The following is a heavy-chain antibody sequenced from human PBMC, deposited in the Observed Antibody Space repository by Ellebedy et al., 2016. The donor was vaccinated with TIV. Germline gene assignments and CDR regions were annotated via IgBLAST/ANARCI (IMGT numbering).Heavy chain of an antibody. Sequence: GESLKISCAASGFPFSKHGMHWVRQAPGKGLEWVALTSYDDSVQYYADSVKGRFTISRDNSKNTLYLQMNSLTDEDTALYFCARGRYLSRHSLDVWGQGTTVTVSS. J-gene: IGHJ6*02. CDR3: ARGRYLSRHSLDV. V-gene: IGHV3-30*19. CDR2: TSYDDSVQ. D-gene: IGHD1-26*01. CDR1: GFPFSKHG.